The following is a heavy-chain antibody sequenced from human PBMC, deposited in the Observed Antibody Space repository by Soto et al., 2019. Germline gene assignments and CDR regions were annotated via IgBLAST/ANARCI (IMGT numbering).Heavy chain of an antibody. D-gene: IGHD6-13*01. V-gene: IGHV3-21*01. Sequence: EVQLVESGGGLVKPGGSLRLSCAASGFTFSIYAMTWVRQAPGKGLEWVSSISSSSVYIYYADSVKGRFTISRDNAQNSLYLQMDSLRAEDTAVYYCVRPVRRASAVEWVWWFHPRGPGNLVTVSP. CDR1: GFTFSIYA. CDR2: ISSSSVYI. J-gene: IGHJ5*02. CDR3: VRPVRRASAVEWVWWFHP.